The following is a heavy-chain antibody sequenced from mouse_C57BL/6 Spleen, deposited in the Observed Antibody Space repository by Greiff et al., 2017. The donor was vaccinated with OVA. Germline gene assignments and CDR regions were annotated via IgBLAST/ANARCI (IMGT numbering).Heavy chain of an antibody. J-gene: IGHJ4*01. CDR3: ARPYDYDDYYAMDY. CDR1: GYTFTSYW. V-gene: IGHV1-64*01. CDR2: IHPNSGST. Sequence: VQLQQPGAELVKPGASVKLSCKASGYTFTSYWMHWVKQRPGQGLEWIGMIHPNSGSTNYNEKFKSKATLTVDKSSSTAYMQLSSLTSEDSAVYYCARPYDYDDYYAMDYWGQGTSVTVSS. D-gene: IGHD2-4*01.